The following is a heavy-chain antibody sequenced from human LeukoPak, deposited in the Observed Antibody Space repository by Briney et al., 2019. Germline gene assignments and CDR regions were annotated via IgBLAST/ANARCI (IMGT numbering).Heavy chain of an antibody. Sequence: SETLPLTCAVYGGSFSGYYWSWIRQPPGKGLEWIGSIYYSGSTYYNPSLKSRVTISVDTSKNQFSLKLSSVTAADTAVYYCARDGSGSTGYYYYGMDVWGQGTTVTVSS. CDR3: ARDGSGSTGYYYYGMDV. CDR1: GGSFSGYY. CDR2: IYYSGST. V-gene: IGHV4-34*01. J-gene: IGHJ6*02. D-gene: IGHD3-10*01.